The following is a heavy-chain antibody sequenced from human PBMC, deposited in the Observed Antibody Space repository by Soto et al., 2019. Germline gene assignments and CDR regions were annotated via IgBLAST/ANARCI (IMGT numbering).Heavy chain of an antibody. Sequence: GASVKVSCKASGGTFSSYTISWVRQAPGQGLEWMGRIIPILGIANYAQKFQGRVTITADKSTSTAYMELSSLRSEDTAVYYCARSFVVQAAIDYYYYYMDVWGKGTTVTVSS. D-gene: IGHD2-2*01. CDR3: ARSFVVQAAIDYYYYYMDV. CDR1: GGTFSSYT. V-gene: IGHV1-69*02. CDR2: IIPILGIA. J-gene: IGHJ6*03.